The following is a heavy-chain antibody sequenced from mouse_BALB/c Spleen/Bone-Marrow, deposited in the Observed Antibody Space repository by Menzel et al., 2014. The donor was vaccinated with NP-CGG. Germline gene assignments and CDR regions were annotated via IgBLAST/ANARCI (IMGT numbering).Heavy chain of an antibody. J-gene: IGHJ1*01. CDR3: TRGYYWGYFDV. V-gene: IGHV6-6*02. D-gene: IGHD2-3*01. CDR1: GFTFSNYW. Sequence: EVQLVESGGGLVQPGGSMKLSCVASGFTFSNYWMNWVRQSPEKGLEWVAEIRLKSNNYATHYAESVKGRFTISRDDSKSRVYLQMNNLRAEDTGIYYCTRGYYWGYFDVWGAGTTVTVSS. CDR2: IRLKSNNYAT.